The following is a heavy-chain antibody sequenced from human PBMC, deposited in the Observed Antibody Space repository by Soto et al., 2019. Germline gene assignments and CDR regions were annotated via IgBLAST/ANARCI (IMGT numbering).Heavy chain of an antibody. J-gene: IGHJ6*02. V-gene: IGHV5-51*01. CDR2: IYPGDSDT. CDR1: GYSFTNYW. D-gene: IGHD3-22*01. Sequence: PRESLKISCKGSGYSFTNYWIGWVRQMPGKGLEWMGIIYPGDSDTRYSPSFQGQVTISADKSISTAYLQWSSLKASDTAMYYCARLYYYDSSGYYAPPGGSGMDVWGQGTTVTVSS. CDR3: ARLYYYDSSGYYAPPGGSGMDV.